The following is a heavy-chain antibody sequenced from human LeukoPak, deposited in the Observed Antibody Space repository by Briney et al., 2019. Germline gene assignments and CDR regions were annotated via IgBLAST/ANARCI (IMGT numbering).Heavy chain of an antibody. CDR1: GFTFSSYE. V-gene: IGHV3-48*03. J-gene: IGHJ6*04. CDR2: ISSSGSTI. Sequence: GGSLRLSWAASGFTFSSYEMNWVRQAPGKGLEWVSYISSSGSTIYYADSVKGRFTISRDDAKNSLYLQMNSLRAEDTAVYYCAELGITMIGGVWGKGTTVTISS. CDR3: AELGITMIGGV. D-gene: IGHD3-10*02.